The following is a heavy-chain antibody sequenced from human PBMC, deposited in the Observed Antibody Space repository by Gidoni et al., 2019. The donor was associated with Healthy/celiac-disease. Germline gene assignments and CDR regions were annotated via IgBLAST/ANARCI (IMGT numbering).Heavy chain of an antibody. V-gene: IGHV1-69*04. CDR3: ARDVRIVATSPAYYYGMDV. Sequence: QVQLVQSGAEVKKPGSSVKVSCKASGGPFSSYAISWVRQAPGQGLEWMGRIIPIRGIANYAQKFQGRVTITADKSTSTAYMELSSLRSEDTAVYYCARDVRIVATSPAYYYGMDVWGQGTTVTVSS. D-gene: IGHD5-12*01. J-gene: IGHJ6*02. CDR2: IIPIRGIA. CDR1: GGPFSSYA.